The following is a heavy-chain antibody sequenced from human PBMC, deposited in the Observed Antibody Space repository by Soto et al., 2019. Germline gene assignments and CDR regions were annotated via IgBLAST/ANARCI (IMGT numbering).Heavy chain of an antibody. J-gene: IGHJ5*02. D-gene: IGHD6-19*01. CDR3: ARHYSSGSRNRFDP. CDR2: IYYSGST. CDR1: GGSINSSSYF. Sequence: SETLSLTCSVSGGSINSSSYFWGWVRQPPGKGLEWIGSIYYSGSTYYNPSLRSRVTISVDTSKNQFSLKLSSVTAADTAVFYCARHYSSGSRNRFDPWGQGTLVTVSS. V-gene: IGHV4-39*01.